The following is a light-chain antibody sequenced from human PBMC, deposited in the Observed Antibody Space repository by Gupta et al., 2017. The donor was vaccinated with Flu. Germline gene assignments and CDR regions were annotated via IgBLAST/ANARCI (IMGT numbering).Light chain of an antibody. Sequence: SPGQWASVSCKASQSFLYSSSDRSYLTWYQQKPGQPPKLLIYWASTRASGVPDRFRGSGSETDFTLTISSLQAEDVAVYYCQHYYSSPYTFGQGTKVEIK. CDR3: QHYYSSPYT. CDR2: WAS. V-gene: IGKV4-1*01. J-gene: IGKJ2*01. CDR1: QSFLYSSSDRSY.